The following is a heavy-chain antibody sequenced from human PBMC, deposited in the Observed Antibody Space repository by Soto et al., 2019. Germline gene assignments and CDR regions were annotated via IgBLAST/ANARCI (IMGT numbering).Heavy chain of an antibody. CDR1: GGTFSSYT. Sequence: SVKVSCKASGGTFSSYTISWVRQAPGQGLEWMGRIIPILGIANYAQKFQGRVTITADKSTSTAYMELSSLRSEDTAVYYCARVYSYGADFDYWGQGTLVTVSS. J-gene: IGHJ4*02. CDR2: IIPILGIA. CDR3: ARVYSYGADFDY. V-gene: IGHV1-69*02. D-gene: IGHD5-18*01.